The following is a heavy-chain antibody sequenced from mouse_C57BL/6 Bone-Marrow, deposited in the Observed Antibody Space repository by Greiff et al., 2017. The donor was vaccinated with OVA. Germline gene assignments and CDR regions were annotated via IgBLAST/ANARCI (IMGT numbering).Heavy chain of an antibody. D-gene: IGHD2-1*01. CDR3: ARYGGIGNYGY. V-gene: IGHV1-81*01. Sequence: LVESGAELARPGASVKLSCKASGYTFTSYGISWVKQRTGQGLEWIGEIYPRSGNTYYNEKFKGKATLTADKSSSTAYMELRSLTSEDSAVYFCARYGGIGNYGYWGQGTTLTVSS. J-gene: IGHJ2*01. CDR2: IYPRSGNT. CDR1: GYTFTSYG.